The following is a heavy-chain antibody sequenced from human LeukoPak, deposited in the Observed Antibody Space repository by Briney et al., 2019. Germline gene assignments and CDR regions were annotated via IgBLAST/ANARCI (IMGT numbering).Heavy chain of an antibody. CDR1: GAALSEYY. Sequence: SETLSLTCAVYGAALSEYYWSWIRQSPGKGLEWIGEVAHKGPTVYSPTLNRKYNPSFKSRVTMSVDTSKNQFSLKLSSVTAADTAVYYCARDPSDDYVWGSYRPPPALDIWGQGTMVTVSS. CDR3: ARDPSDDYVWGSYRPPPALDI. D-gene: IGHD3-16*02. J-gene: IGHJ3*02. V-gene: IGHV4-59*12. CDR2: VAHKGPT.